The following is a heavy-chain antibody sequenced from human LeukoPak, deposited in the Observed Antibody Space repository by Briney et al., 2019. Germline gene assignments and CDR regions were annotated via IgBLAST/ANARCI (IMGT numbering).Heavy chain of an antibody. CDR1: GGSFSGYY. J-gene: IGHJ5*02. CDR2: INHSGST. CDR3: AREGIAAAGTGAYNWFDP. V-gene: IGHV4-34*01. D-gene: IGHD6-13*01. Sequence: SETLSLTCAVYGGSFSGYYWSWIRQPPGKGLEWIGEINHSGSTNYNPSLKGRVTISVDTSKNQFSLKLSSVTAADTAVYYCAREGIAAAGTGAYNWFDPWGQGTLVTVSS.